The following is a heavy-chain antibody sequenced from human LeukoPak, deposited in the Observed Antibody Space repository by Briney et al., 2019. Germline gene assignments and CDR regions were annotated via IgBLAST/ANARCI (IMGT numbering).Heavy chain of an antibody. CDR3: ARDLTKGYSGYDLIDY. J-gene: IGHJ4*02. CDR1: GYTFTSYY. V-gene: IGHV1-46*01. D-gene: IGHD5-12*01. Sequence: GASVKVSCKASGYTFTSYYMHWVRQAPGQGLEWMGIINPSGGSTSYAQKFQGRVTMTRDTSTSTDYMELSSLRSEDTAVYYCARDLTKGYSGYDLIDYWGQGTLVTVSS. CDR2: INPSGGST.